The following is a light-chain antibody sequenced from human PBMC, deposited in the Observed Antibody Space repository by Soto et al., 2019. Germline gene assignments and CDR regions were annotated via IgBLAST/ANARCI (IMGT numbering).Light chain of an antibody. V-gene: IGKV3-11*01. Sequence: EIVLTQSPATLSLSPGEGATLSCRASQTVSNFLACYQQKPGQAPRLLIYNASKRATGIPARFSGSGSGTDFTLTISSLEPEDFAVYYCQQRYNWPLTFGGGAKVEIK. CDR2: NAS. CDR1: QTVSNF. J-gene: IGKJ4*01. CDR3: QQRYNWPLT.